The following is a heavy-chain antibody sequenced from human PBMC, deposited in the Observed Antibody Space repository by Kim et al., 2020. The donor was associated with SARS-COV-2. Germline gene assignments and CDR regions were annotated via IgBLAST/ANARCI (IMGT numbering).Heavy chain of an antibody. D-gene: IGHD6-19*01. CDR3: ATNLWSYSSGWGYYYFGMDV. CDR1: GFTFSSYG. J-gene: IGHJ6*02. CDR2: ISYDGSNK. V-gene: IGHV3-33*05. Sequence: GGSLRLSCAASGFTFSSYGMHWVRQAPGKGLEWVAVISYDGSNKYYADSVKGRFTISRDNSKNTLYLQMNSLRAEDTAVYYCATNLWSYSSGWGYYYFGMDVWGQGTPVTVSS.